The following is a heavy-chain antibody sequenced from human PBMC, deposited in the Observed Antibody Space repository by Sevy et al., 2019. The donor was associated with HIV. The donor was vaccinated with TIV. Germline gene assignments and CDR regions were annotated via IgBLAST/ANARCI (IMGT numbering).Heavy chain of an antibody. D-gene: IGHD2-8*01. CDR3: STDPIILLLVTDGMDV. J-gene: IGHJ6*02. Sequence: GGCLRLSCAASGFTFTYAWMSWVRQAPGKGLEWVGRIKSRADGGTIDYAAPVKGRFTISRDDSKNTLYLQMNSLKTEDTAVYYCSTDPIILLLVTDGMDVWGQGTTVTVSS. V-gene: IGHV3-15*01. CDR1: GFTFTYAW. CDR2: IKSRADGGTI.